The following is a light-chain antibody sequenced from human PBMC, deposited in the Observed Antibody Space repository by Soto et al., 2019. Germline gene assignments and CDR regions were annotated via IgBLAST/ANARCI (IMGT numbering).Light chain of an antibody. V-gene: IGLV2-14*01. Sequence: QSALTQPASVSGSRGQSIIISCVGRDTDVGQDKSVSWYQQRPGQAPKLLIFEVTNRPSEVSKRFSGSRSGNTASLTIAGLQPDDEGDYFCVSYTDTDTLVFGTGTKVTVL. CDR2: EVT. CDR1: DTDVGQDKS. J-gene: IGLJ1*01. CDR3: VSYTDTDTLV.